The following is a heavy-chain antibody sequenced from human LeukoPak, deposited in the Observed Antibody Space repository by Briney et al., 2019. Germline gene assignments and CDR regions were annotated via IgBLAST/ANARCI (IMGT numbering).Heavy chain of an antibody. CDR3: AKVRVELPGTNTPTDY. CDR2: ISYDGSNK. V-gene: IGHV3-30*18. CDR1: GFTFSSYG. Sequence: GGSLRLPCAASGFTFSSYGMHWVRQAPGKGLEWVAVISYDGSNKYYADSVKGRFTISRDNSKNTLYLQMNSLRAEDTAVYYCAKVRVELPGTNTPTDYWGQGTLVTVSS. D-gene: IGHD2-15*01. J-gene: IGHJ4*02.